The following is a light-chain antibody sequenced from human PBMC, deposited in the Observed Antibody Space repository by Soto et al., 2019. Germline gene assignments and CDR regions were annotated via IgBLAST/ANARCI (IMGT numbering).Light chain of an antibody. V-gene: IGLV7-43*01. Sequence: QAVVTQEPALTVSPGGTVTLTCASSTGPVTSDYYPNWFQQKPGQAPRALIYSTTKKHSWTPARFSVSLIGGKAALTLSGVQPEDEADYYCLLYYGAAVVFGGGTKLTVL. CDR2: STT. CDR1: TGPVTSDYY. J-gene: IGLJ2*01. CDR3: LLYYGAAVV.